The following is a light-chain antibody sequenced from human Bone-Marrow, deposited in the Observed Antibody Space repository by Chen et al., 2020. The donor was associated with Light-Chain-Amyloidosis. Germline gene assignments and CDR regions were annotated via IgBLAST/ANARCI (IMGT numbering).Light chain of an antibody. CDR2: RDT. V-gene: IGLV3-25*03. Sequence: SSELIQPPSVSVSSAQTARLTCSGDDLPTKYAYWYQQKPGQAPVLVIHRDTERPSGISERCSGSSAGTTATLTISGVQAEDEADYHCQSADSSGTYEVIFGGGTKLTVL. J-gene: IGLJ2*01. CDR1: DLPTKY. CDR3: QSADSSGTYEVI.